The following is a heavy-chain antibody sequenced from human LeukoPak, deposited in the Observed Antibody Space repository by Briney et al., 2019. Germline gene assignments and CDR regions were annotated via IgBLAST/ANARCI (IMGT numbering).Heavy chain of an antibody. Sequence: GRSPRLSFAASGFPFSSYSMNWGRQAPGEGLEWVSYISSSSTNIYYADSVKGRFTISRDNAKNSLYLQMNSLRAEDTAVYYCAAGYNAYWGQGTLVTVSS. CDR1: GFPFSSYS. CDR3: AAGYNAY. V-gene: IGHV3-48*04. J-gene: IGHJ4*02. CDR2: ISSSSTNI. D-gene: IGHD3-9*01.